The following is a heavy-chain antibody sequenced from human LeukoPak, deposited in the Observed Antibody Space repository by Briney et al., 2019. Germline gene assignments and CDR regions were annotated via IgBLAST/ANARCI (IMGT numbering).Heavy chain of an antibody. V-gene: IGHV1-18*01. J-gene: IGHJ4*02. Sequence: ASVKVSCKASGYTFTSYGISWVRQAPGQGLEWMGWISAYNGITNYAQKLQGRVTMTTDTSTSTAYMELRSLRSDDTAVYYCARARECNGAKGDICGWYRSYYFDYWGQGTLVTVSS. CDR1: GYTFTSYG. CDR3: ARARECNGAKGDICGWYRSYYFDY. D-gene: IGHD6-19*01. CDR2: ISAYNGIT.